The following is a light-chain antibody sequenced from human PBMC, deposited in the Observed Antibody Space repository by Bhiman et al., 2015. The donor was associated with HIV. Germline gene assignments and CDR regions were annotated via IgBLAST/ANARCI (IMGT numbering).Light chain of an antibody. CDR3: CAYAGDIHMYV. V-gene: IGLV2-11*01. CDR2: DVE. J-gene: IGLJ1*01. Sequence: QSALTQPLSASGSPGQSVTLSCTGSISDVGRSDYVSWYQQYPGRAPKVIIYDVEKRPSGVPDRFSGSRFGNTASLTISDLQTEDEADYYCCAYAGDIHMYVFGTGTKVTVL. CDR1: ISDVGRSDY.